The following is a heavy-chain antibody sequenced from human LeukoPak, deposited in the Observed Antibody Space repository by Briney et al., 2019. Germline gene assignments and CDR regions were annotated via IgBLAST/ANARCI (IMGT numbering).Heavy chain of an antibody. J-gene: IGHJ5*02. CDR2: ISTSSSNI. Sequence: GGSLRLSCAASGFTFSDHYMSWVRQAPGKGLEWLSYISTSSSNIYYADSVKGRFTISRDNAKNSLYLQMNGPRADDTAVYYCVTRAGPLFAPWGQGTLVTVSS. CDR1: GFTFSDHY. V-gene: IGHV3-11*01. CDR3: VTRAGPLFAP.